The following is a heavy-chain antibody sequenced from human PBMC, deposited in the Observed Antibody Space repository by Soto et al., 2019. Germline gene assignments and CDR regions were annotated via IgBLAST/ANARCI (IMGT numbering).Heavy chain of an antibody. J-gene: IGHJ4*02. Sequence: SETLSLTCTVSGGSISSSSSYWGWIRQPPGKGLEWIGYIYYGGGTNHKPSLKSRVTISVDASKSQFSLTLTSVTAADTALYYCARDSGSYYRDWGQGTLVTVSS. CDR2: IYYGGGT. V-gene: IGHV4-61*01. CDR1: GGSISSSSSY. CDR3: ARDSGSYYRD. D-gene: IGHD1-26*01.